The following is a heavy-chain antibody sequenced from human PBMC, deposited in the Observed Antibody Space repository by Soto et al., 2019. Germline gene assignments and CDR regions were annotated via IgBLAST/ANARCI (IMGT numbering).Heavy chain of an antibody. D-gene: IGHD5-12*01. V-gene: IGHV3-9*01. CDR3: ARDMGYDLSPLGYFDY. Sequence: PGGSLRLSCAASGFTFDDYAMHWVRRAPGKGLEWVSGISWNSGSIGYADSVKGRFTISGDTAKNSLYLQVNSLRSEDTALYYCARDMGYDLSPLGYFDYWGQGTLVTVSS. J-gene: IGHJ4*02. CDR1: GFTFDDYA. CDR2: ISWNSGSI.